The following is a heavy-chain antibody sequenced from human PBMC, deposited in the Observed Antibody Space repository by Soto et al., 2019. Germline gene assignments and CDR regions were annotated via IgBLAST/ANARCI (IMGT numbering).Heavy chain of an antibody. V-gene: IGHV3-48*01. CDR2: ISSSSSTI. J-gene: IGHJ3*02. D-gene: IGHD3-22*01. CDR1: GFTFGSYS. Sequence: VQLVESGGGLVQPGGSLRLSCAASGFTFGSYSMNWVRQAPGKGLEWVSYISSSSSTIYYADSVKGRFTISRDNAKNSLYLQMNSLRAEDTAVYYCAGLTYYYDSSGYYNRDDAFDIWGQGTMVTVSS. CDR3: AGLTYYYDSSGYYNRDDAFDI.